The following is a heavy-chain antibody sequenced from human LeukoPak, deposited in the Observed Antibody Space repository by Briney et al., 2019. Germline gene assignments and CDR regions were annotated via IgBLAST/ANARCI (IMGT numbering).Heavy chain of an antibody. D-gene: IGHD1-26*01. CDR3: ARVPRGSYSFDY. J-gene: IGHJ4*02. V-gene: IGHV3-74*01. CDR2: INPDGSVT. Sequence: GGSLRLSCAASEFYWMHWVRQAPGKGLVWVSRINPDGSVTSYADPVKGRFTISRDNAMSTLYLQMNSLRAEDTAVYYCARVPRGSYSFDYWGQGTLVTVSS. CDR1: EFYW.